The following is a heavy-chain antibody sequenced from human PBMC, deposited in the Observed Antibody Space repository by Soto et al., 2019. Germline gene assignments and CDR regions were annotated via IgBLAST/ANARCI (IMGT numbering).Heavy chain of an antibody. J-gene: IGHJ3*02. CDR1: GYTFTTYD. Sequence: ASVKVSCKASGYTFTTYDINWVRQATGQGLEWMGWMNPNSGDTGYAQKFQGRVTMTRSTSISTAYMELNNLRSDDTAVYYCARGRGDMITFGGVIANAFDIWGQGTMVTVSS. CDR3: ARGRGDMITFGGVIANAFDI. V-gene: IGHV1-8*01. CDR2: MNPNSGDT. D-gene: IGHD3-16*02.